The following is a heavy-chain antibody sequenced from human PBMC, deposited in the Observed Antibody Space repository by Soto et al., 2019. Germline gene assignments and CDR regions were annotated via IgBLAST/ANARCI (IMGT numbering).Heavy chain of an antibody. J-gene: IGHJ4*02. V-gene: IGHV3-7*03. D-gene: IGHD3-10*01. Sequence: GGSLRLSCAASGFTFSTYYMTWVRQAPGKGLEWVASIKNDGSEQYYVDSVKGRFTISRDNAKNSLYLQMNSLRAGDTALYYCSRENWFQDYWGQGTRVTVSS. CDR1: GFTFSTYY. CDR3: SRENWFQDY. CDR2: IKNDGSEQ.